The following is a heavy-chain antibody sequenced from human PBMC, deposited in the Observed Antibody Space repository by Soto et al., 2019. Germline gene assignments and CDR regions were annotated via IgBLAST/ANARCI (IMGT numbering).Heavy chain of an antibody. D-gene: IGHD2-2*01. Sequence: GESLKISCKGSGYSFTSYWISWVRQMPGKGLEWMGRIDPSDSYTNYSPSFQGHVTISADKSISTAYLQWSSLKASDTAMYYCARGGPFVPAAIWFDPWGQGTLVTVSS. CDR3: ARGGPFVPAAIWFDP. J-gene: IGHJ5*02. V-gene: IGHV5-10-1*01. CDR1: GYSFTSYW. CDR2: IDPSDSYT.